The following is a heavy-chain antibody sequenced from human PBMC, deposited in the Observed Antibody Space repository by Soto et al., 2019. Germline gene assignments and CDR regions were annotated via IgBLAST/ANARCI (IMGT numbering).Heavy chain of an antibody. CDR3: SSLDYRSSSSFFDF. Sequence: GGSLRLSCAASGFTFSDSGIQWVRQASGKGLEWVGRIRSKANSYATAYAASVEGRFTISRDDSKNTAYLQMDTLRTEDTAVYFCSSLDYRSSSSFFDFWGQGTLVTVSS. V-gene: IGHV3-73*01. CDR1: GFTFSDSG. CDR2: IRSKANSYAT. J-gene: IGHJ4*02. D-gene: IGHD6-6*01.